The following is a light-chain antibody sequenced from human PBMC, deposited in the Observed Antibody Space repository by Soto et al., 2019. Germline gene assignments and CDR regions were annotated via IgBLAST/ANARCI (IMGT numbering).Light chain of an antibody. CDR1: QSLSDT. CDR3: QKYNNWPWT. Sequence: EIVMTHSPATLSVSPGGRATLSCRASQSLSDTLAWYQQKPGQAPRLLIYGASTRATGFPARFSGSGSGTDFTLTISSLQSEDFAVYYCQKYNNWPWTCGQGTKGDIK. CDR2: GAS. J-gene: IGKJ1*01. V-gene: IGKV3-15*01.